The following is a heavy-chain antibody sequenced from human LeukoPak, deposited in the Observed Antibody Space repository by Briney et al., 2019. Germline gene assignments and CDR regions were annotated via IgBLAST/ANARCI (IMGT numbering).Heavy chain of an antibody. V-gene: IGHV3-74*01. J-gene: IGHJ4*02. CDR2: INGDGSYT. CDR3: ARDGVQTTPFDY. Sequence: GGSLRLSCATSGFTFSGYWMHWARQAPGKGLVWLSLINGDGSYTIYADSVKGRFTISRDNAKNTLYLQMDSLRAEDTAVYYCARDGVQTTPFDYWGQGTLVTVSS. D-gene: IGHD4/OR15-4a*01. CDR1: GFTFSGYW.